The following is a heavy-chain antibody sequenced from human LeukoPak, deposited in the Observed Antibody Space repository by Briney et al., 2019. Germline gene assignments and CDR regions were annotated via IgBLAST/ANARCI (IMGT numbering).Heavy chain of an antibody. CDR1: GFTFSSYW. CDR2: IKENGNEQ. Sequence: GGSLRLSCEASGFTFSSYWMSWVRQAPGKGPEWVAHIKENGNEQYYADSVKGRFTISRDNVKQSLGLQMNSLRVEDTAVYYCARGPGAFDGSDIWGQGTMVTVSS. CDR3: ARGPGAFDGSDI. V-gene: IGHV3-7*01. J-gene: IGHJ3*02. D-gene: IGHD1-26*01.